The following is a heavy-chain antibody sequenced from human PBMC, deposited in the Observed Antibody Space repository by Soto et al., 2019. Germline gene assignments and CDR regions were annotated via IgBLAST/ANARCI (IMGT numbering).Heavy chain of an antibody. CDR3: ATHCSSTSCYYTFAP. V-gene: IGHV4-34*01. J-gene: IGHJ5*02. Sequence: QVQLQQWGAGLLKPSETLSLTCAVYGGSFRSYYWSWIRQPPGKGLEWIGQINHYGSTDYNPSLKSRVTISVDTSKNHFSLRLSSVTAADTAMYYCATHCSSTSCYYTFAPWGQGTLVTVSS. D-gene: IGHD2-2*01. CDR2: INHYGST. CDR1: GGSFRSYY.